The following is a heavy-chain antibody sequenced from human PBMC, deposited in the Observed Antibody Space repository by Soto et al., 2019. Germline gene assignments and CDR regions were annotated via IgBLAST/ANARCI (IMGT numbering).Heavy chain of an antibody. V-gene: IGHV3-23*01. CDR2: ISGSGGST. Sequence: EVQLLESGGGLVQPGGSLRLSCAASGFTFATYAMNWVRQGPGKGLEWVSAISGSGGSTYYADSVKGRFTISRDNSKNTLYLQMNSLRAEDTAVYYCAKDPDAHYFDYWGQGTLVTVSS. CDR3: AKDPDAHYFDY. J-gene: IGHJ4*02. CDR1: GFTFATYA.